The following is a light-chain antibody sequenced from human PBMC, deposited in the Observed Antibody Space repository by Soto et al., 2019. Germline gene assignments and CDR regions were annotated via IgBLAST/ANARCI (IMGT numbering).Light chain of an antibody. CDR2: ETS. V-gene: IGKV1-9*01. CDR3: QQYSTFWT. Sequence: DIQLTQSPSFLSASVGDRVTITCRASQGISSYLAWYQQKPGKAPKLLIYETSILQSGVPSRFSGSGSGTDFTLTISSLQPDDIATYYCQQYSTFWTFGQGTKVDIK. CDR1: QGISSY. J-gene: IGKJ1*01.